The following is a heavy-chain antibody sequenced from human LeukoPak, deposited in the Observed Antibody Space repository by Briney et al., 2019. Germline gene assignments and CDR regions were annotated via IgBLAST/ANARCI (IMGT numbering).Heavy chain of an antibody. D-gene: IGHD6-19*01. V-gene: IGHV3-74*03. CDR2: INSDGSTT. CDR1: GFTFRSYW. J-gene: IGHJ4*02. CDR3: TRDSGTGSAWYPFDY. Sequence: GGSLRLSCAASGFTFRSYWMHWVRRAPGKGLVWVSRINSDGSTTAYADSVKGRFTISRDNAENTLYLQMNSLRAEDTAVYYCTRDSGTGSAWYPFDYWGQGTLVTVSS.